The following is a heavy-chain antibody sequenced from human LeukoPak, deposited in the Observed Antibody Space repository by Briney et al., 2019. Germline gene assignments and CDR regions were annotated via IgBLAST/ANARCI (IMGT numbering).Heavy chain of an antibody. V-gene: IGHV1-69*01. Sequence: GSSVKVSCKASGGTFSSYAISWVRQAPGQGLEWMGGIIPIFGTANYAQKFQGRVTITADESTSTAYMELSSLRSEDTAVYYCARALRDYGGNSETDYWGQGTLVTVSS. CDR1: GGTFSSYA. CDR2: IIPIFGTA. CDR3: ARALRDYGGNSETDY. J-gene: IGHJ4*02. D-gene: IGHD4-23*01.